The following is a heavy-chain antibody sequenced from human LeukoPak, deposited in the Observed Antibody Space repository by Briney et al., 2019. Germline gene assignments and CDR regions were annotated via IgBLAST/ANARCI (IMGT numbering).Heavy chain of an antibody. D-gene: IGHD4-11*01. CDR2: ISSTCTYI. CDR1: GFTFSSSTFGSYT. J-gene: IGHJ4*02. V-gene: IGHV3-21*01. CDR3: ARDLDYSTGFDY. Sequence: PGESLRLSCAPSGFTFSSSTFGSYTMTWVRQAPGKGLEWVSSISSTCTYIYYTDSVKGRFTISRDIANSLLYLQMNSLRADDTAVYYCARDLDYSTGFDYWGQGTLVTVSS.